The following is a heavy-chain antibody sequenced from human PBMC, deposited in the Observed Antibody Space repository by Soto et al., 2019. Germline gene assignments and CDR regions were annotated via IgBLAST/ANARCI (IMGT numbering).Heavy chain of an antibody. V-gene: IGHV3-48*02. CDR2: ISGGGRPI. CDR3: ARDLGWALDS. J-gene: IGHJ4*02. D-gene: IGHD3-3*01. Sequence: EVQLVESGGGSVQPGGSPRLSCAASGFTFSTFSMNWVRQAPGRGLEWISYISGGGRPISYADSVKGRFTNSRDNAKNSLYLQMDSLTDEDTAVYYCARDLGWALDSWGQGTLVTVSS. CDR1: GFTFSTFS.